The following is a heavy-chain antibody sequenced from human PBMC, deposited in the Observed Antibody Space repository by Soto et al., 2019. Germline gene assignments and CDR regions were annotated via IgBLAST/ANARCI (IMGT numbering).Heavy chain of an antibody. CDR1: GGPFSSYA. D-gene: IGHD6-19*01. CDR3: GRDSGSGWPYDFDY. CDR2: IILIFGTA. V-gene: IGHV1-69*13. Sequence: EASAKVSCKDSGGPFSSYAISWVRQAPGQGLEWMGGIILIFGTANYAQKLSGRVTITADESTCTAYMELSSLRSEDTALYYGGRDSGSGWPYDFDYWGQG. J-gene: IGHJ4*02.